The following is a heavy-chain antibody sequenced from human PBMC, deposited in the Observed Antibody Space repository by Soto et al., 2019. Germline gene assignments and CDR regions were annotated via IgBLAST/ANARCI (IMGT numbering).Heavy chain of an antibody. J-gene: IGHJ6*02. V-gene: IGHV1-3*01. CDR1: GYTFTSYA. CDR3: GRSVVGATGEILYNAMDV. CDR2: INAANGDT. Sequence: QVQLVQSGAEVKKPGASVQVSCKASGYTFTSYALHWVRQARGERPEWMGWINAANGDTKYSKKFQGRVTITRDTSASQGYMELSSLRSEDTAVYYCGRSVVGATGEILYNAMDVWGQGTTVTVSS. D-gene: IGHD1-26*01.